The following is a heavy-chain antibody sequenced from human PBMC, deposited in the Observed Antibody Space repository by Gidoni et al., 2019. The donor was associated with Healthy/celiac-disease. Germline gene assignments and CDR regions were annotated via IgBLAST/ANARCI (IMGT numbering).Heavy chain of an antibody. J-gene: IGHJ5*02. CDR2: INTNSGGT. CDR1: VSTFTGYY. Sequence: QVQLVQSGAEVKKPGASVKVSCKASVSTFTGYYMHWVRQAPGQGLEWMGWINTNSGGTNYAQKFQGRVTMTRDTSISTAYMELSRLRSDDTAVYYYARGGSYKYNWFDPWGQGTLVTVSS. D-gene: IGHD1-26*01. V-gene: IGHV1-2*02. CDR3: ARGGSYKYNWFDP.